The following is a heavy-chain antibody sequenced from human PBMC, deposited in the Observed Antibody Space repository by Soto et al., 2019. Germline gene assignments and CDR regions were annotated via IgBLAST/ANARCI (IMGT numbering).Heavy chain of an antibody. Sequence: QVQLVQSGAEVKKPGASVKVSCKASGYTFTGYYMHWVRQAPGQGLEWMGWINPNSGGTNYAQKFQGRVTMSVDTSQNQFSLKLTSVTAADTAVYYCARLLHDSSGYYYFDYWGQGTLVTVST. D-gene: IGHD3-22*01. CDR1: GYTFTGYY. J-gene: IGHJ4*02. V-gene: IGHV1-2*02. CDR3: ARLLHDSSGYYYFDY. CDR2: INPNSGGT.